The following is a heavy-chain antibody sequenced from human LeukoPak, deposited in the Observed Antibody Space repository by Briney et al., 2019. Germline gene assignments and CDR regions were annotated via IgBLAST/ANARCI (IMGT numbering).Heavy chain of an antibody. D-gene: IGHD6-19*01. V-gene: IGHV4-61*01. CDR2: IYHGSA. Sequence: SETLPLTCTVSDDSVSSSRYCWTWIRQPPGKGLEWIGYIYHGSATYNPSLESRVTLSMDTSKNQYSLKMTSVTAADTAVYYCAREGGRQWLVSGALDSWGQGTLVTVSS. J-gene: IGHJ5*01. CDR3: AREGGRQWLVSGALDS. CDR1: DDSVSSSRYC.